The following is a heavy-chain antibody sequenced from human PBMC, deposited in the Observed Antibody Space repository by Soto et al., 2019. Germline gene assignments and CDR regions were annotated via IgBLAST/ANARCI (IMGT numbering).Heavy chain of an antibody. CDR1: GDSISSSNSH. CDR2: VYYGGAIFYSGNI. V-gene: IGHV4-39*01. Sequence: SETLSLTCTVSGDSISSSNSHWGWTRQPPGKGLEYIGSVYYGGAIFYSGNIYYNPSLKSRVTISVDTSKNQFSLRLSSVTAADTGVYYCVRYDRINMKPYSPEGFHIWGQGTMVT. D-gene: IGHD3-3*02. J-gene: IGHJ3*02. CDR3: VRYDRINMKPYSPEGFHI.